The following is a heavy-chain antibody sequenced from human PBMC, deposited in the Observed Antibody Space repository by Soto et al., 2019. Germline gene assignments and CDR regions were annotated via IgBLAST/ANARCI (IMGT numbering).Heavy chain of an antibody. J-gene: IGHJ6*02. V-gene: IGHV3-23*01. CDR1: GFTFTNYA. CDR2: ISGSGSST. CDR3: AYFTALNYYYGMDV. Sequence: EVQLLESGGGLVQPGGSLRLSCAASGFTFTNYAMSWVRQAPGKGLKWVSAISGSGSSTYYADSVKGRFTISRDNSENTLFLQMNSLRAEDTAVYYCAYFTALNYYYGMDVWGQGTTVTVSS. D-gene: IGHD1-26*01.